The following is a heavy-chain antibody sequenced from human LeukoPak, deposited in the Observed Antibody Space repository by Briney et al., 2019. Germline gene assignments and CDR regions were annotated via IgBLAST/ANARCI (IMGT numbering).Heavy chain of an antibody. CDR1: RYTLTELS. D-gene: IGHD6-19*01. V-gene: IGHV1-24*01. J-gene: IGHJ4*02. CDR2: FDPENGET. CDR3: ARGRRVGYSSGWYGV. Sequence: ASVKVSCKVSRYTLTELSIHWVRQAPGKGLEWMGSFDPENGETIYAQEFQGRVIMTEDTSTDTDYMELSSLRFEDTAVYYCARGRRVGYSSGWYGVWGQGTLVTVSS.